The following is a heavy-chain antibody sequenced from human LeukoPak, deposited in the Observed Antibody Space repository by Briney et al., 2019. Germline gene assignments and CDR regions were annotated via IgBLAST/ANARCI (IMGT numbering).Heavy chain of an antibody. J-gene: IGHJ5*02. CDR2: ISPNSGGT. D-gene: IGHD6-13*01. CDR3: ASFRRIAAAGGLDP. Sequence: GASVKVSCKASGYTFTGYYMHWVRQAPGQGLEWMGRISPNSGGTNYAQKFQGRVTMTRDTSISTAYMELSRLRSDDTAVYYCASFRRIAAAGGLDPWGQGTLVTASS. CDR1: GYTFTGYY. V-gene: IGHV1-2*06.